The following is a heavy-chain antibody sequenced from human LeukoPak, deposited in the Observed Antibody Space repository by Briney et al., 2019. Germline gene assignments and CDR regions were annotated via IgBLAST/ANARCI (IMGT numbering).Heavy chain of an antibody. V-gene: IGHV1-8*02. J-gene: IGHJ4*02. CDR1: GYTFTGYY. CDR2: MNPNSGNT. Sequence: ASVKVSCKASGYTFTGYYMHWVRQATGQGLEWMGWMNPNSGNTGYAQKFQGRVTMTRNTSISTAYMELSSLRSEDTAVYYCARGFPYYGSGRVIDYWGQGTLVTVSS. D-gene: IGHD3-10*01. CDR3: ARGFPYYGSGRVIDY.